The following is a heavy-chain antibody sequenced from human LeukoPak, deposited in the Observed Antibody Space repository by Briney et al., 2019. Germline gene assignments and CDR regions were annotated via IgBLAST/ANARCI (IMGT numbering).Heavy chain of an antibody. D-gene: IGHD4-23*01. J-gene: IGHJ3*02. CDR3: ARDGGGYGGNSDAFDI. CDR2: IIPIFGTA. V-gene: IGHV1-69*05. Sequence: ASVKVSCKASGGTFSIYAISWVRQAPGQGLEWMGGIIPIFGTANYAQKFQGRVTITTDESTSTAYMELSSLRSEDTAVYYCARDGGGYGGNSDAFDIWGQGTMVTVSS. CDR1: GGTFSIYA.